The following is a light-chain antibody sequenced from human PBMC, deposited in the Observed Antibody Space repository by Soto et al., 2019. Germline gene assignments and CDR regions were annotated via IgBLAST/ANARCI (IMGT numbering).Light chain of an antibody. CDR2: GAS. Sequence: EFVLTQSPGTLSLSPGERATLSCRASQTVRNNYLAWYQQKPGQAPRLLIYGASTRATGIPARFSGSGSGTEFTLTINSLQSEDFVVYYCQQYDNWPPTFGQGTRLEIK. J-gene: IGKJ5*01. V-gene: IGKV3-15*01. CDR3: QQYDNWPPT. CDR1: QTVRNN.